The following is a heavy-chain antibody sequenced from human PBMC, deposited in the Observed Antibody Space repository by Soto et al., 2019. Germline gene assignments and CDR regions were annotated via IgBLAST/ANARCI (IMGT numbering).Heavy chain of an antibody. Sequence: PSETLSLTCTVSVGSISSYYCSWIRQPPRKGLEWIGYIYYSGSTNYKPSLKSRVTISVDTSKNQFSLKLSSVTAPDTAVYYCARVSYDSSGYYYFQHWGQGTLVTVSS. CDR3: ARVSYDSSGYYYFQH. V-gene: IGHV4-59*01. CDR1: VGSISSYY. J-gene: IGHJ1*01. D-gene: IGHD3-22*01. CDR2: IYYSGST.